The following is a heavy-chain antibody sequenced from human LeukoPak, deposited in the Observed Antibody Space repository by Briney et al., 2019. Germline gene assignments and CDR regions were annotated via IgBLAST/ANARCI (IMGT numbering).Heavy chain of an antibody. V-gene: IGHV3-23*01. D-gene: IGHD2-2*01. J-gene: IGHJ4*02. CDR3: AKGLGGGYCSSTSCYPLDY. CDR2: TSGRGGSK. CDR1: QITFSSYA. Sequence: GGPLRLSCTASQITFSSYAMSWVRQAPGKGLEWVSATSGRGGSKYYADSVKGRFTISRDNSKNTLYLQMNSLRAEDTAIYYCAKGLGGGYCSSTSCYPLDYWGQGALVTVSS.